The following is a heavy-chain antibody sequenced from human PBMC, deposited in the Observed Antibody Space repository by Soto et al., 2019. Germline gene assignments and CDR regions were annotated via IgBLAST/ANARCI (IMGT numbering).Heavy chain of an antibody. J-gene: IGHJ6*02. D-gene: IGHD3-16*02. V-gene: IGHV3-33*01. CDR2: IWYDGSNK. CDR1: GFTFSSFG. Sequence: PGGSLRLSXAASGFTFSSFGMHWVRQAPGKGLEWVAVIWYDGSNKYYADSVKGRFTISRDNSKNTLYLQMNSLRAEDTAVYYCARDTNYYDYVWGSYRPNYGMDVWGQGTTVTSP. CDR3: ARDTNYYDYVWGSYRPNYGMDV.